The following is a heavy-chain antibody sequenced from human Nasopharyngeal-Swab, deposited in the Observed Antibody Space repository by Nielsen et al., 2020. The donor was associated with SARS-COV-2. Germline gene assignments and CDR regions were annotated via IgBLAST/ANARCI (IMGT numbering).Heavy chain of an antibody. Sequence: GESLKTSCAASGFTFSSYSMNWVRQAPGKGLEWVSSISSSSSYIYYADSVKGRFTISRDNAKNSLYLQMNSLRAEDTAVYYCARDEGAGWYYYDSSGYYSFDYWGQGTLVTVSS. J-gene: IGHJ4*02. CDR1: GFTFSSYS. V-gene: IGHV3-21*01. CDR2: ISSSSSYI. D-gene: IGHD3-22*01. CDR3: ARDEGAGWYYYDSSGYYSFDY.